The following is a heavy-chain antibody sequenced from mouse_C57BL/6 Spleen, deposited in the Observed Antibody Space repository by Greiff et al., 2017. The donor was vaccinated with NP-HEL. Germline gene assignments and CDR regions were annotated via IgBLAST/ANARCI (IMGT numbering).Heavy chain of an antibody. V-gene: IGHV5-9-1*02. CDR1: GFTFSSYA. D-gene: IGHD2-4*01. CDR3: TRESDYGDYFDY. CDR2: ISSGGDYI. Sequence: EVMLVESGEGLVKPGGSLKLSCAASGFTFSSYAMSWVRQTPEKRLEWVAYISSGGDYIYYADTVKGRFTISRDNARNTLYLQMSSLKSEDTAMYYCTRESDYGDYFDYWGQGTTLTVSS. J-gene: IGHJ2*01.